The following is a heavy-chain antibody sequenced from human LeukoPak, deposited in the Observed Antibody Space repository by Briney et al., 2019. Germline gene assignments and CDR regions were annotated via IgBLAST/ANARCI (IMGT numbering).Heavy chain of an antibody. CDR1: GYTFTSYG. Sequence: SVKVSCKASGYTFTSYGISWVRQAPGQGLEWMGWISAYNGNTNYAQKLQGRVTMTRDTSISTAYMELSRLRSDDTAVYYCARPPSIAVAGTWFDYWGQGTLVTVSS. CDR3: ARPPSIAVAGTWFDY. D-gene: IGHD6-19*01. V-gene: IGHV1-18*01. J-gene: IGHJ4*02. CDR2: ISAYNGNT.